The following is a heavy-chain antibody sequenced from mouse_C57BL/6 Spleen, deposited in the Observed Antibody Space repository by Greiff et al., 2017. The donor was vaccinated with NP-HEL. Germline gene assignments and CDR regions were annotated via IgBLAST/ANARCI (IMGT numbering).Heavy chain of an antibody. CDR1: GFTFSDYG. CDR3: SGGRYFDV. D-gene: IGHD4-1*01. J-gene: IGHJ1*03. V-gene: IGHV5-17*01. CDR2: ISSGSSTI. Sequence: EVQLMESGGGLVKPGGSLKLSCAASGFTFSDYGMHWVRQAPEKGLEWVAYISSGSSTIYYADTVKGRFTFSRDNAKNTLFLQMTSLRAEDTAMYYCSGGRYFDVWGKGTTVTVSA.